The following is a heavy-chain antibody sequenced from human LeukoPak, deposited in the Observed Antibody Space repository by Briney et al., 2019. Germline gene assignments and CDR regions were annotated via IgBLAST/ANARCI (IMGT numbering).Heavy chain of an antibody. J-gene: IGHJ4*02. Sequence: PGGSLRLSCAASGFTFSDFEMTWVRQAPGKGLERVSYISASGNTIYYADSVKGRFTISRDNAKNSLYLQMNSLRAEDTAVYYCARDNRLYYDSSGYKFDYWGQGTLVTVSS. D-gene: IGHD3-22*01. CDR2: ISASGNTI. CDR3: ARDNRLYYDSSGYKFDY. CDR1: GFTFSDFE. V-gene: IGHV3-48*03.